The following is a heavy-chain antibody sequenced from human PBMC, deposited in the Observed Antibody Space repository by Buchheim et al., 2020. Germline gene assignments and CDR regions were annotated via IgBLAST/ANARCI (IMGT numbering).Heavy chain of an antibody. D-gene: IGHD6-13*01. V-gene: IGHV3-23*01. CDR3: AKYSSLWYLPYYIDY. CDR1: GFTFSNYA. J-gene: IGHJ4*02. CDR2: ISGNSGTT. Sequence: EVQLLESGGGLVQPGGSLRLSCATSGFTFSNYAMSWVRQAPGKGLEWVSTISGNSGTTYYVDSVKGRFTISRDNSKNSLYLQLNNLRAEDTAIDYCAKYSSLWYLPYYIDYWGQGTL.